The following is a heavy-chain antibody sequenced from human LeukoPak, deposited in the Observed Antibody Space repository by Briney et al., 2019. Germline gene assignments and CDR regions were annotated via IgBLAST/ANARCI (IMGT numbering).Heavy chain of an antibody. D-gene: IGHD5-12*01. CDR3: AIGPPYGGYFD. CDR1: GFTFTTYA. V-gene: IGHV3-23*01. Sequence: GGSLRLSCAASGFTFTTYAMTWVRQAPGKGPEWVSTISGSGGRTYYADSLKGRFTISRDNSKNTLYLQMNSLRAEDTAVYYCAIGPPYGGYFDWGQGTLVTVSS. CDR2: ISGSGGRT. J-gene: IGHJ4*02.